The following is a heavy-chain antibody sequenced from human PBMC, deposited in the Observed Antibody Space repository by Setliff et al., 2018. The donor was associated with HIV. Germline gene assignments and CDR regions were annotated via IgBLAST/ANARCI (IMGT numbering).Heavy chain of an antibody. CDR3: VRGYCSSTTCYDDYYYMDV. CDR2: IYITGDT. J-gene: IGHJ6*03. Sequence: PSETLSLTCTVSGGSISTYYWTWIRQSAGKGLEWIGHIYITGDTDYNPSLKSRVTISVDTSKNQFFLKLSSVTAADTAVYYCVRGYCSSTTCYDDYYYMDVWGKGSTVTVSS. D-gene: IGHD2-2*01. V-gene: IGHV4-4*07. CDR1: GGSISTYY.